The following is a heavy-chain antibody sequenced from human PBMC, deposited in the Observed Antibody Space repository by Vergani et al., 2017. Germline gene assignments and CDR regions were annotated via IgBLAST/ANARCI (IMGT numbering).Heavy chain of an antibody. J-gene: IGHJ3*01. CDR3: ARRSGGYYSGGKVHPLRTAFDV. Sequence: QVQLQASGPGRVKPSQTLSLTCTMSGGSISAGYYFWSWIRQPAGKGLEWLGHISASGTASHSPSLKTRVSMSVDTSKNQFSLTVTSLTAADPAIDFCARRSGGYYSGGKVHPLRTAFDVWGHGTVVTVSS. D-gene: IGHD2-15*01. CDR1: GGSISAGYYF. CDR2: ISASGTA. V-gene: IGHV4-61*02.